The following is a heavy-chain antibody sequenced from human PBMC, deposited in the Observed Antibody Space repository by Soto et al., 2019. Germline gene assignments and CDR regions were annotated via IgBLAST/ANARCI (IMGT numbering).Heavy chain of an antibody. D-gene: IGHD4-17*01. CDR3: ARWGTTGGFDL. V-gene: IGHV3-30*19. Sequence: QVQLVESGGGVVQPGTSLRLSCAASGFRFKSFVMHWFRQAPGKGLEWVAFTSYDGNNKDYGDSVKGRFTVSRDNSQNTLHLQGDFLRPEDTALCYCARWGTTGGFDLWGQGTLVSVSS. CDR1: GFRFKSFV. J-gene: IGHJ4*02. CDR2: TSYDGNNK.